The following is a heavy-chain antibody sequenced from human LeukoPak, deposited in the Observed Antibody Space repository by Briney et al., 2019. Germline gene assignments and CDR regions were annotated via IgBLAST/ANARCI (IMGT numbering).Heavy chain of an antibody. CDR3: ARDRGVVVVPAANAFDI. J-gene: IGHJ3*02. CDR2: IPYDGSNK. Sequence: PGGSLRLSCAASGFTFSSYAMHWVRQTPGKGLEWVAVIPYDGSNKYYADSVKGRFTISRDNSKNTLYLQMNSLRAEDTAVYYCARDRGVVVVPAANAFDIWGQGTMVTVSS. CDR1: GFTFSSYA. V-gene: IGHV3-30-3*01. D-gene: IGHD2-2*01.